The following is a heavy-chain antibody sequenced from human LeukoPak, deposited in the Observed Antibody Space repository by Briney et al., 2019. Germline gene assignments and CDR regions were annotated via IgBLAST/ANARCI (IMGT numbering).Heavy chain of an antibody. CDR1: GFTFSSYS. Sequence: AGGSLRLSCEASGFTFSSYSMNWVRQAPGKGLEWVSYISSRGTTTYYADSVKGRFTISRDNAKNSLYLQMDSLRAEDTAVYYCARGFRAFDFWAQGTMVTVSS. V-gene: IGHV3-48*01. J-gene: IGHJ3*01. CDR2: ISSRGTTT. CDR3: ARGFRAFDF.